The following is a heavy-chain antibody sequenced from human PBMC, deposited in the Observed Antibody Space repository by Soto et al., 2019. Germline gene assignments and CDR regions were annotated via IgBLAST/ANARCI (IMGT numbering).Heavy chain of an antibody. D-gene: IGHD6-13*01. Sequence: EVQLVESGGGLVKPGQSLRLSCTASGFTFGDYAMSWFRQAPGKGLEWVGVVRSRAYGGTTDYAASVRGSFTISRDDSKSIAYLQMNTQRTEDTAVYYCARYTYTSRYSYFGMDVWGHGTTVTVSS. CDR3: ARYTYTSRYSYFGMDV. CDR2: VRSRAYGGTT. V-gene: IGHV3-49*05. J-gene: IGHJ6*02. CDR1: GFTFGDYA.